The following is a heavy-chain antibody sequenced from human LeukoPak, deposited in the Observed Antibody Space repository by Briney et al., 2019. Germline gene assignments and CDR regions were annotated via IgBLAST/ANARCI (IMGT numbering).Heavy chain of an antibody. CDR1: GGSISSGGYY. J-gene: IGHJ4*02. V-gene: IGHV4-31*03. D-gene: IGHD5-24*01. CDR2: IYYSGST. CDR3: AREDGYSPSTDY. Sequence: SQTLSLTCTVSGGSISSGGYYWSWIRQHPGKGLEWIGYIYYSGSTYYNPSLKSRVTISVDTSKNQFPLKLSSVTAADTAVYYCAREDGYSPSTDYWGQGTLVTVSS.